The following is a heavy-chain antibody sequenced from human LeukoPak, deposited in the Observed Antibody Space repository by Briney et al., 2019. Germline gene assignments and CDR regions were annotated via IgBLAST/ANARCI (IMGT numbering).Heavy chain of an antibody. Sequence: GGSLRLSCAASGFTFSSYSMDWVRQAPGKGLEWVSSISSSSRYIYYADSVKGRFTISRDNAKNSLYLQMNSLRAEDTAVYCCARQYHYDFCSGYYDYWGQGTLVTVSS. CDR2: ISSSSRYI. V-gene: IGHV3-21*01. CDR3: ARQYHYDFCSGYYDY. D-gene: IGHD3-3*01. J-gene: IGHJ4*02. CDR1: GFTFSSYS.